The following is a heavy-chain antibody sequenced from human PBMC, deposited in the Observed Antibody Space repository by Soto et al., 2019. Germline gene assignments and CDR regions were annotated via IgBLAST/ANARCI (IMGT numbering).Heavy chain of an antibody. CDR1: AGSFSGYY. V-gene: IGHV4-34*01. J-gene: IGHJ5*02. D-gene: IGHD3-3*01. CDR3: ARGSPYITIFGVVIFWLDP. Sequence: SESLSLTCAVDAGSFSGYYWSWIRQPPGKGLEWIGEINHSGSTNYNPSLKSRVTISVDTSKNQFSLKLSSVTAADTAVYYCARGSPYITIFGVVIFWLDPWGQGTLVTVYS. CDR2: INHSGST.